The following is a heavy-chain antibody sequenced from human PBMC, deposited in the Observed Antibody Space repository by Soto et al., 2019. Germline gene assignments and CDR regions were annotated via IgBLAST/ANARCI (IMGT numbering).Heavy chain of an antibody. CDR2: IYYSGST. D-gene: IGHD2-8*01. CDR1: GGSISSYY. CDR3: ARLGYCTNGVRNGAFDP. J-gene: IGHJ5*02. Sequence: PSETLSLTCTVSGGSISSYYWSWIRQPPGKGLEWIGYIYYSGSTNYNPSLKSRVTISVDTSKNQFSLKLSSVTAADTAVYYCARLGYCTNGVRNGAFDPWGQGTLVTVSS. V-gene: IGHV4-59*08.